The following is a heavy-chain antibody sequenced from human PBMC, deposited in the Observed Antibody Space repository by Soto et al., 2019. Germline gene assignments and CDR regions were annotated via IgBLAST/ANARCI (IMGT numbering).Heavy chain of an antibody. D-gene: IGHD2-21*01. CDR2: IYVTGAV. CDR1: VAALNSGNYY. V-gene: IGHV4-31*03. CDR3: ARLRIATNNYKWFDP. J-gene: IGHJ5*02. Sequence: PSETLSITCSVSVAALNSGNYYWSWILQVPGKGLEWIGHIYVTGAVDYNPSLRDRITISQDTSERQFSLNLRLVTAADTAVYYCARLRIATNNYKWFDPWGQGTLVTVSS.